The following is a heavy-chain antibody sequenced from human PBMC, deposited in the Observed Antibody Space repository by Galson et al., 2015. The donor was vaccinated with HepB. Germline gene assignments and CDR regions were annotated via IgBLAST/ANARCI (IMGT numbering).Heavy chain of an antibody. CDR1: GYTFTDYY. D-gene: IGHD5-12*01. Sequence: SVKVSCKASGYTFTDYYIHWIRQAPGQGLEWMGRIDPDNGGTSYAQKFQGSVTMARDRSTSTAYMGLRRLRPDATAVYYCARSAGDIVITDGFDYWGQGTKVTVSP. CDR2: IDPDNGGT. J-gene: IGHJ4*02. V-gene: IGHV1-2*06. CDR3: ARSAGDIVITDGFDY.